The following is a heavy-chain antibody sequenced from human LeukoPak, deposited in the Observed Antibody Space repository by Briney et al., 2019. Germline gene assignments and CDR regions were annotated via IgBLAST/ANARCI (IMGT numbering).Heavy chain of an antibody. CDR2: ISGGGGST. CDR3: AKSYDISRFYPY. V-gene: IGHV3-23*01. D-gene: IGHD3-22*01. J-gene: IGHJ4*02. CDR1: GFTFSTFA. Sequence: GGSLRLSCAASGFTFSTFAMSWVRQTPGKGLEWVSVISGGGGSTDYADSVKGRFTVSRDNSKNTLYLQMDSLTVEDTAVYYCAKSYDISRFYPYWGQGTLVTVSS.